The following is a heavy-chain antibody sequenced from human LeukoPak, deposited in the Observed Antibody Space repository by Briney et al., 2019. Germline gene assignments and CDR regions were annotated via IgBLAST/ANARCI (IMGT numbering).Heavy chain of an antibody. V-gene: IGHV1-69*06. CDR1: GGTFSSYA. J-gene: IGHJ6*03. D-gene: IGHD3-3*01. CDR2: IIPIFGTA. Sequence: GSSVKVSCKASGGTFSSYAISWVRQAPGQGLEWMGGIIPIFGTANYAQKFQGRVTITADKSTSTAYMELSSLRSEDTAVYYCARATSGSITIFGVAAYYYYMDVWGKGTTVTVSS. CDR3: ARATSGSITIFGVAAYYYYMDV.